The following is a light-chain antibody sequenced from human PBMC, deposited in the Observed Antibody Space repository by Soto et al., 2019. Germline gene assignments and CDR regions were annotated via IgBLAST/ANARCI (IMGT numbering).Light chain of an antibody. Sequence: DIQMTQTPSSVSASVGDKVTITCRASQGILTWLAWYQQKPGKAPKLLIFAASILQRGVHSMFSGSVSVTDFTLTISSLEPEDFAPYYCQQADSFPLTYGCVTRVDL. J-gene: IGKJ3*01. CDR3: QQADSFPLT. CDR1: QGILTW. CDR2: AAS. V-gene: IGKV1-12*01.